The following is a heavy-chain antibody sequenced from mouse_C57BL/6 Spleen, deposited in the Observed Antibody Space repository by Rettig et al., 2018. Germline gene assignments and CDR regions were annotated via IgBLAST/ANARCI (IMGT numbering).Heavy chain of an antibody. Sequence: YNEKFKGKATLTADKSSSTAYMELRSLTSEDSAVYFCASNYGSSPHFDYWGQGTTLTVSS. J-gene: IGHJ2*01. V-gene: IGHV1-81*01. D-gene: IGHD1-1*01. CDR3: ASNYGSSPHFDY.